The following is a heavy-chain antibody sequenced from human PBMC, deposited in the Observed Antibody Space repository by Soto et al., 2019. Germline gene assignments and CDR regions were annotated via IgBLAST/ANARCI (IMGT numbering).Heavy chain of an antibody. D-gene: IGHD3-22*01. CDR1: GFIFSEYS. Sequence: GGSLRLSYKASGFIFSEYSMSWVRQAPGKGLEGVSSISGSSSHMYYADSLKGRFTISRDNAKNSLYLQMSGLRAEDAAVYFCAKYTHYSDRSAYHPPYYYDFWGQGILVTVSS. CDR2: ISGSSSHM. V-gene: IGHV3-21*01. CDR3: AKYTHYSDRSAYHPPYYYDF. J-gene: IGHJ4*02.